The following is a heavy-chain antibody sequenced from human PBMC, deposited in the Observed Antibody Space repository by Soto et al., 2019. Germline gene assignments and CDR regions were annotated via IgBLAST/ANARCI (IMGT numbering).Heavy chain of an antibody. Sequence: QVQLVQSGAAVKKPGASVKVSCKTSGYTFTSYYIHWVRQAPGQGLEWMGIINPSTGSTTYAQKFQGRVTMTRDTSTRTVDMELTSLTSEDPAVYYCARAYGSGTFSSPEGWFDPWGQGTLVIVSS. V-gene: IGHV1-46*01. CDR3: ARAYGSGTFSSPEGWFDP. CDR1: GYTFTSYY. J-gene: IGHJ5*02. D-gene: IGHD3-10*01. CDR2: INPSTGST.